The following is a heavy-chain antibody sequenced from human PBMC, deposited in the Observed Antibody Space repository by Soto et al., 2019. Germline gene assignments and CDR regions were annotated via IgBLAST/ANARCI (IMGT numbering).Heavy chain of an antibody. Sequence: PSETLSLTCTVSGGSISSSSYYGGWIRQPPGKGLEWIGSIYYSGSTYYNPSLKSRVTISVDTSKNQFSLKLSSVTAADTAVYYCASEYSSGWYPDYGMDVWGQGTTVTVSS. J-gene: IGHJ6*02. CDR1: GGSISSSSYY. V-gene: IGHV4-39*01. D-gene: IGHD6-19*01. CDR3: ASEYSSGWYPDYGMDV. CDR2: IYYSGST.